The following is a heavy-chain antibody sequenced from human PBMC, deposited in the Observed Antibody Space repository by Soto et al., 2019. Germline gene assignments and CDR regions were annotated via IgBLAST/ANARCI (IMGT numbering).Heavy chain of an antibody. Sequence: SQTLSLTCTVSDDSISRFYWSWIRQPPGKGLEWIGYVHYSGSTNYNLSLKSRVTISIDTSKNQFSLKLSSVTAAATAVYYCARVFGSSSSYWFDPWGQGTLVTVSS. V-gene: IGHV4-59*01. CDR1: DDSISRFY. D-gene: IGHD6-13*01. CDR2: VHYSGST. J-gene: IGHJ5*02. CDR3: ARVFGSSSSYWFDP.